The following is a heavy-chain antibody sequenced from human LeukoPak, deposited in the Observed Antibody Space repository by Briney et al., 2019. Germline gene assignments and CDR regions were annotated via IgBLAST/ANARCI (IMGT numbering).Heavy chain of an antibody. CDR1: GIIVRNNY. V-gene: IGHV3-53*01. Sequence: GGSLRLSCVASGIIVRNNYMTWVRQAPGKGLEWVSVIYNGGSIYYGDSVKGRFTISADNSGNMVYLQMNGLRAEDTAVYYCARTGGGNSGPFDYWGQGTLVTVS. D-gene: IGHD4-23*01. CDR3: ARTGGGNSGPFDY. CDR2: IYNGGSI. J-gene: IGHJ4*02.